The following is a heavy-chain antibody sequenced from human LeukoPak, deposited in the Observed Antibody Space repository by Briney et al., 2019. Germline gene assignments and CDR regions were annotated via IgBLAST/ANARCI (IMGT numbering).Heavy chain of an antibody. D-gene: IGHD5-12*01. CDR3: ARAVMGRWLRFRVGTYYYYYMDV. V-gene: IGHV1-8*01. CDR2: MNPNSGNT. J-gene: IGHJ6*03. Sequence: ASVKVSCKASGDTFTSYDINWVRQATGQGLEWMGWMNPNSGNTGYAQKFQGRVTMTRNTSISTAYMELSSLRSEDTAVYYCARAVMGRWLRFRVGTYYYYYMDVWGKGTTVTVSS. CDR1: GDTFTSYD.